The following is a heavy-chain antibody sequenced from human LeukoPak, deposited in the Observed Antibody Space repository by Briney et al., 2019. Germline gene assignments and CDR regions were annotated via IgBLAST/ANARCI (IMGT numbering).Heavy chain of an antibody. CDR2: ISGSGGST. CDR3: AKEGVAAAGHTLYYFDY. CDR1: GFTFSSHA. D-gene: IGHD6-13*01. J-gene: IGHJ4*02. Sequence: PGGSLRLSCAASGFTFSSHAMSWVRQAPGKGLEWVSAISGSGGSTYYADSVKGRFTISRDNSKNTLYLQMNSLRAEDTAVYYCAKEGVAAAGHTLYYFDYWGQGTLVTVSS. V-gene: IGHV3-23*01.